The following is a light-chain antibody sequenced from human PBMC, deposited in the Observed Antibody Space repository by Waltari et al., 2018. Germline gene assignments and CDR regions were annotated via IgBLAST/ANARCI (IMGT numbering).Light chain of an antibody. J-gene: IGKJ1*01. CDR2: GAS. Sequence: EIVMTQSPATLSVSPGERATLPCRASQSVSSNLAWYQQKPGQAPRLLIYGASTRATGIPARCSGSGSGTKFTLTISSLQSEDFAVYYCQQYNNWPPWTFGQGTKVEIK. V-gene: IGKV3-15*01. CDR1: QSVSSN. CDR3: QQYNNWPPWT.